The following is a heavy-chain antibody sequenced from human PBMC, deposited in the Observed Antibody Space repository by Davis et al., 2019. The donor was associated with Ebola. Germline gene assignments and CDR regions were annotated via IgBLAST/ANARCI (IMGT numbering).Heavy chain of an antibody. CDR1: GDSVSGSSGA. D-gene: IGHD5-12*01. CDR3: ARGWLRGWFDP. Sequence: LRLSCVISGDSVSGSSGAWNWIRQSPSRGLEWLGRTYYKSKWYKDYAVSVKSRITINADTSKNELSLHLNSVTPEDTAVYYCARGWLRGWFDPWGQGTLVTVSS. V-gene: IGHV6-1*01. CDR2: TYYKSKWYK. J-gene: IGHJ5*02.